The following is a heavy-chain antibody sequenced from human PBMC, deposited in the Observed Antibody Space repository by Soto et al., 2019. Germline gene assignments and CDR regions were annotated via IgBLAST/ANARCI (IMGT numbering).Heavy chain of an antibody. CDR3: ARDLLYSGKWHPLDL. CDR1: GFTFSSYS. J-gene: IGHJ2*01. Sequence: PGGSLRLSCAASGFTFSSYSMNWVRQAPGKGLEWVGRSRDKTHSYTTESAASVKGRFTISRDDSKNSVYLQMNSLQTEDTAVYYCARDLLYSGKWHPLDLWGRGTLVTVPQ. V-gene: IGHV3-72*01. CDR2: SRDKTHSYTT. D-gene: IGHD1-26*01.